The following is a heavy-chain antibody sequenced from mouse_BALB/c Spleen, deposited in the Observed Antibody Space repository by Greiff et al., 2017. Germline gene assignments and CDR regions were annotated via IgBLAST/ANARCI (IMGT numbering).Heavy chain of an antibody. CDR2: ISSGGST. V-gene: IGHV5-6-5*01. CDR1: GFTFSSYA. CDR3: ARGGVMDY. Sequence: EVQLVESGGGLVKPGGSLKLSCAASGFTFSSYAMSWVRQTPEKRLEWVATISSGGSTYYTDSVKGRFTISRDNARNILYLQMSSLRSEDTAMYYCARGGVMDYWGQGTSGTVSS. J-gene: IGHJ4*01.